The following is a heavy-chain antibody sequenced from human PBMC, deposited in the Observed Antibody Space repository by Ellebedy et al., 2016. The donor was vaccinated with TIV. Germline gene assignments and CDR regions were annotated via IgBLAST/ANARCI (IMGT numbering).Heavy chain of an antibody. Sequence: SVKVSCXASGGTFSSYAISWVRQAPGQGLEWMGGIIPIFGTANYAQKFQGRVTITADKSTSTAYMELSSLRSEDTAVYYCARDYDYGSLGGWFDPWGQGTLVTVSS. CDR3: ARDYDYGSLGGWFDP. V-gene: IGHV1-69*06. J-gene: IGHJ5*02. CDR2: IIPIFGTA. D-gene: IGHD3-16*01. CDR1: GGTFSSYA.